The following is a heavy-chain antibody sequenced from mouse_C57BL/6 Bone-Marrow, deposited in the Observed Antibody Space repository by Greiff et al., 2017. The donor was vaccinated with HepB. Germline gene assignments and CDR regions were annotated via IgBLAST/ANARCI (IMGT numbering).Heavy chain of an antibody. CDR2: ISSGGSYT. V-gene: IGHV5-6*02. CDR3: ARRDTGWYFDV. CDR1: GFTFSSYG. J-gene: IGHJ1*03. Sequence: DVKLVESGGDLVKPGGSLKLSCAASGFTFSSYGMSWVRQTPDKRLEWVATISSGGSYTYYPDSVKGRFTISRDNAKNTLYLQMSSLKSEDTAMYYCARRDTGWYFDVWGTGTTVTVSS. D-gene: IGHD4-1*01.